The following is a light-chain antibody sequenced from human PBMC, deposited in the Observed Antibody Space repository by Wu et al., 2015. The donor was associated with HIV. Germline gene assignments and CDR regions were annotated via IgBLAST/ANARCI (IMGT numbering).Light chain of an antibody. CDR3: QQRSNWPSLT. V-gene: IGKV3-11*01. J-gene: IGKJ4*01. Sequence: EIVLTQSPATLSLSPGERATLSCRASQSVSSYLAWYQQKPGQAPRLLIYDASNRATGIPARFSGSGSGTDFILTISRLEPEDFAVYYCQQRSNWPSLTFGGGTEGGDET. CDR2: DAS. CDR1: QSVSSY.